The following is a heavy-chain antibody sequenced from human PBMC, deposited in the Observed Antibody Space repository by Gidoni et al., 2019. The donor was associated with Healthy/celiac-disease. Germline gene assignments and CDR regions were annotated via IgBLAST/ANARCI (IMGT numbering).Heavy chain of an antibody. Sequence: EVQLVESGGGLVKPGGSLRLSCAASGFTFSSYSMNWVRQAPGKGLEWVSSISSSSSYIYYADSVKGRFTISRDNAKNSLYLQMNSLRAEDTAVYYCARRKGHDDFWSGDAFDIWGQGTMVTVSS. J-gene: IGHJ3*02. V-gene: IGHV3-21*01. CDR3: ARRKGHDDFWSGDAFDI. CDR2: ISSSSSYI. CDR1: GFTFSSYS. D-gene: IGHD3-3*01.